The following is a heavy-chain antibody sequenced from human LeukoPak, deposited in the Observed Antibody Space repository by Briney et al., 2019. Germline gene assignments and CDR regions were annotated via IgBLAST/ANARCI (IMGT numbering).Heavy chain of an antibody. V-gene: IGHV3-30*02. CDR3: AIVDTAMVNYYYYMDV. D-gene: IGHD5-18*01. CDR1: GFTFSSYG. J-gene: IGHJ6*03. CDR2: IRYDGSNK. Sequence: GGSLRLSCAASGFTFSSYGMHWVRQAPGKGLEWVAFIRYDGSNKYYADSVKGRFTISRDNSKSTLYLQMNSLRAEDTAVYYCAIVDTAMVNYYYYMDVWGKGTTVTVSS.